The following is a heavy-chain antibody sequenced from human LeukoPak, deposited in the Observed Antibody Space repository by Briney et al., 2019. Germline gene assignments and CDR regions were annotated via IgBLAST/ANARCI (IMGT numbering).Heavy chain of an antibody. CDR2: ISAYNGNT. V-gene: IGHV1-18*01. J-gene: IGHJ4*02. D-gene: IGHD2-21*02. CDR3: ARDLGPAYCGGDCLREGYFDY. Sequence: ASVKVSCKASGYTFTSYGISWVRQAPGQGLEWMGWISAYNGNTNYAQKLQGRVTMTTDTSTSTAYMELRSLRSDDTAVYYCARDLGPAYCGGDCLREGYFDYWGQGTLVTVSS. CDR1: GYTFTSYG.